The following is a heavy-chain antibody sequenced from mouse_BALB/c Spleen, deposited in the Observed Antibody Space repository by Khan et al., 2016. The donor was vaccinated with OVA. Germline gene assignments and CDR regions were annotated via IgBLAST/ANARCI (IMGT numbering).Heavy chain of an antibody. V-gene: IGHV5-6-5*01. J-gene: IGHJ2*01. CDR2: ISSGGTT. CDR3: VREADRYDEYYFDD. Sequence: EVQGVESGGDLVKPGGSLKLSCAASGFTFSSYVMSWVRQTPAKRPEWVASISSGGTTYYPDTVRGRVTIPRDNARNILYLEMSSLRSEETAIYYCVREADRYDEYYFDDWGQGTTLTVSS. CDR1: GFTFSSYV. D-gene: IGHD2-14*01.